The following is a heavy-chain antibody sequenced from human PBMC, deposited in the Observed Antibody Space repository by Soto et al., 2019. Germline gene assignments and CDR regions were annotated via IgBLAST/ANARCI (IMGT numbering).Heavy chain of an antibody. CDR3: ARGPSGWFGYDY. V-gene: IGHV3-74*01. Sequence: GGSLRLSCTAAGCTFSNAGMHWVRQAPGKGLVWVSRINSGASTTNYADSVKGRFTISRDNAKNTLYLQMDSLTAEDTAVYYCARGPSGWFGYDYWGQGTLVTVSS. CDR1: GCTFSNAG. CDR2: INSGASTT. J-gene: IGHJ4*02. D-gene: IGHD6-19*01.